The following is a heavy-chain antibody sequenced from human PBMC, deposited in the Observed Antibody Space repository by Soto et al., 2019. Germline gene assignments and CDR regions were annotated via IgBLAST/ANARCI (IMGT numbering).Heavy chain of an antibody. J-gene: IGHJ3*01. CDR2: ISDGGNTI. CDR1: GFIFSDYE. CDR3: VKEYCTGGTCFDAFDL. D-gene: IGHD2-8*02. Sequence: ELQLVESGGGLVQPGGSLTLSCAASGFIFSDYEVDWVRQAPGKGLEWIAYISDGGNTIYYAASVKGRFTISRDDAKNSLYLQMNNLRAEDTAVYFCVKEYCTGGTCFDAFDLWGQGTMVTVSS. V-gene: IGHV3-48*03.